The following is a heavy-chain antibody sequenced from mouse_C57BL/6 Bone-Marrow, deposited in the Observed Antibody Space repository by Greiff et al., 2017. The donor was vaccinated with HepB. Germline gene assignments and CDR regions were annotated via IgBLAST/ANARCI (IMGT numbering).Heavy chain of an antibody. CDR2: IRLKSDNYAT. D-gene: IGHD1-1*01. Sequence: EVKVVESGGGLVQPGGSMKLSCVASGFTFSNYWMNWVRQSPEKGLEWVAQIRLKSDNYATHYAESVKGRFTISRDDSKSSVYLQMNNLRAEDTGIYYCTRDYYGSSLYYFDYWGQGTTLTVSS. V-gene: IGHV6-3*01. CDR3: TRDYYGSSLYYFDY. J-gene: IGHJ2*01. CDR1: GFTFSNYW.